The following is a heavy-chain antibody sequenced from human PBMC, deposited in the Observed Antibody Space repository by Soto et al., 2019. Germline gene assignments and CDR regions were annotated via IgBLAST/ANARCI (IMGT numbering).Heavy chain of an antibody. CDR2: IHHSGST. Sequence: QMQLQESGPGLVKPSETLSLTCAVSSASIISEQRWSWVRQPPGKGLEWIGEIHHSGSTNNNPSLRGRVTMSVDRSKNPVSLNLNSVTAADTAVYYCARSFGWYAIDQWGQGTLVIVSS. D-gene: IGHD6-19*01. CDR1: SASIISEQR. V-gene: IGHV4-4*02. CDR3: ARSFGWYAIDQ. J-gene: IGHJ4*02.